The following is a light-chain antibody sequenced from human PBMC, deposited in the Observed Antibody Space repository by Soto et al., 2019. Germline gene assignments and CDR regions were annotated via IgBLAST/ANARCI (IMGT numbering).Light chain of an antibody. CDR3: SSYTTSSTRI. CDR2: EVS. Sequence: QSALTQPASVSGSPGQSITISCTGTSSDVGGYNYVSWYQHHPGKAPKLMIYEVSNRPSGVSNRFSGSKSGNTASLTISGLQTEDEADCYCSSYTTSSTRIFGGGTKVTVL. V-gene: IGLV2-14*01. CDR1: SSDVGGYNY. J-gene: IGLJ2*01.